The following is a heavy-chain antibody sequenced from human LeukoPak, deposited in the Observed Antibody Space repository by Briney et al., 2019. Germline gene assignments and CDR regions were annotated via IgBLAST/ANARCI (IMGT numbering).Heavy chain of an antibody. CDR1: GFSFSSYA. V-gene: IGHV3-23*01. Sequence: GGSLRLSCAASGFSFSSYALSWVRQAPGKGLEWVSYISARRGSTYYADSVKGRFTLSRDYSKNTLYLQMNSLRAEDTAVYYCAKDPNGDYIGAFDIWGQGTMVTVST. CDR2: ISARRGST. D-gene: IGHD4-17*01. CDR3: AKDPNGDYIGAFDI. J-gene: IGHJ3*02.